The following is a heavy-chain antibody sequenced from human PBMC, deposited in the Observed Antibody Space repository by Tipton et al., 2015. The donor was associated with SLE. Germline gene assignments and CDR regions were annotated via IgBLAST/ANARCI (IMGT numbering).Heavy chain of an antibody. Sequence: SLRLSCAASGFTFSSYDMIWVRQAPGKGLEWVSGISGRGDSTHNADSVKGRFTISRDNSKNTLYLQMNSLRAEDTAVYYCVKCTFYGELDYWGQGTLVTVSS. CDR3: VKCTFYGELDY. V-gene: IGHV3-23*01. CDR2: ISGRGDST. D-gene: IGHD2-8*01. CDR1: GFTFSSYD. J-gene: IGHJ4*02.